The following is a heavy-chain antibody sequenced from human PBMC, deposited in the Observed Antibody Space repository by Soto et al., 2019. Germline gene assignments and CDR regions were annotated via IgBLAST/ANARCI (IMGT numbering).Heavy chain of an antibody. J-gene: IGHJ3*02. Sequence: GGSLRLSCAASGFTFSSYSMNWVRQAPGKGLEWVSYISSSSSTIYYADSVKGRFTISRDNAKNSLYLQMNSLRDEDTAVYYCARVHPPTVAGSEDAFDIWGQGTMVTVSS. V-gene: IGHV3-48*02. D-gene: IGHD6-19*01. CDR1: GFTFSSYS. CDR3: ARVHPPTVAGSEDAFDI. CDR2: ISSSSSTI.